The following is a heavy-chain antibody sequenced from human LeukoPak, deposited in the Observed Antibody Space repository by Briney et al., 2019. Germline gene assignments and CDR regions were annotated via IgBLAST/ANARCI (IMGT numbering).Heavy chain of an antibody. CDR3: AKDGGLLWFGELPRTFYYMDV. V-gene: IGHV3-30*04. D-gene: IGHD3-10*01. CDR2: ISYVGSNK. J-gene: IGHJ6*03. Sequence: GGSLRPSCAAAGLTFSTYAIHCVRQAPGKGLEWVAVISYVGSNKYYADSVKGRFTISRDNSKNTLYLQMNSLRAEDTAVYYCAKDGGLLWFGELPRTFYYMDVWGKGTTVTVSS. CDR1: GLTFSTYA.